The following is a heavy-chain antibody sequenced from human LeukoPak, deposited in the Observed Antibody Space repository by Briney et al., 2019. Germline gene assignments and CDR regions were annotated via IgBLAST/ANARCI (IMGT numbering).Heavy chain of an antibody. D-gene: IGHD6-6*01. CDR1: WLMFDDFW. Sequence: QPVGSRRLCCAEKWLMFDDFWMARLISAPGKAGVCPPQLSGRGGSTYYVVSVKGRFAISRDNSKNTLCLQMNSLRAEDTAVYYCAQVRGYSSSSYWEDGWFDPWGQGTLVTVSS. V-gene: IGHV3-23*01. CDR3: AQVRGYSSSSYWEDGWFDP. J-gene: IGHJ5*02. CDR2: LSGRGGST.